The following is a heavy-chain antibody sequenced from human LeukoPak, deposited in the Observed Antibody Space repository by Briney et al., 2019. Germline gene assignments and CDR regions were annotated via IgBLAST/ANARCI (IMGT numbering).Heavy chain of an antibody. CDR3: AVSSGYRFDY. V-gene: IGHV4-34*01. CDR2: INHSGST. CDR1: GGSFSGYY. J-gene: IGHJ4*02. D-gene: IGHD3-22*01. Sequence: SETLSLTCAVYGGSFSGYYWSWIRQPPGKGLEWIGEINHSGSTNYNPSLKSRVTISVDTSKNQFSLKLSSVTAADTAVYYCAVSSGYRFDYWGQGTLVTVSS.